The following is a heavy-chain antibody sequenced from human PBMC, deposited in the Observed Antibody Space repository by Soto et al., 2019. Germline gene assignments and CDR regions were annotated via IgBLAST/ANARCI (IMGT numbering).Heavy chain of an antibody. CDR1: GYTFINYG. V-gene: IGHV1-18*01. CDR3: ARDLEDISHINCFDP. D-gene: IGHD3-3*01. CDR2: ISGYDGRT. J-gene: IGHJ5*02. Sequence: QLVQSGVEVKKPGASVRVSCKASGYTFINYGISWVRQAPGQGLEWMGWISGYDGRTNYAQRFQGRVTMTTDTSTNTAYMKLTSLTSDDTAVYYFARDLEDISHINCFDPWGQGTLVTVSS.